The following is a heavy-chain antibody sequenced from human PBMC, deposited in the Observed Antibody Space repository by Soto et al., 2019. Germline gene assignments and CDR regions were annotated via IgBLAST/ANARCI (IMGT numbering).Heavy chain of an antibody. CDR2: IYHSGST. CDR3: AGVSGSYYYGMDV. CDR1: GGSISSSYW. J-gene: IGHJ6*02. D-gene: IGHD1-26*01. Sequence: SETLSLTCAVSGGSISSSYWWSWVRQPPGKGLEWIGEIYHSGSTNYNPSLKSRVTISVDKSKNQFSLKLSSVTAADTAVYYCAGVSGSYYYGMDVWGQGTTVTV. V-gene: IGHV4-4*02.